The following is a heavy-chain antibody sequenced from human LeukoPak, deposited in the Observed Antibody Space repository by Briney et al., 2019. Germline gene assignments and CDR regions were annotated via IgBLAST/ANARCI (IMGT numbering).Heavy chain of an antibody. Sequence: ASVKVSCKASGYTFTSSYMHWVRQAPGQRVEWWGIINPSGGSTSYEQKFQGRVTMTRDTSISTAYMELSRLRSDDTAVYYCARGRYPDYDSSGYYIFDYWGQGTLVTVSS. V-gene: IGHV1-46*01. J-gene: IGHJ4*02. CDR1: GYTFTSSY. D-gene: IGHD3-22*01. CDR2: INPSGGST. CDR3: ARGRYPDYDSSGYYIFDY.